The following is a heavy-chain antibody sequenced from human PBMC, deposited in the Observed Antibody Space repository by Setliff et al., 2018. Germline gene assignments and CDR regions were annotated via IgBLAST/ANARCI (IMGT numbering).Heavy chain of an antibody. CDR2: INTNTGNP. CDR3: ARGVYEYSYGYRGHYYYYMDV. J-gene: IGHJ6*03. V-gene: IGHV7-4-1*02. Sequence: VKVSCKTSGYTFTDFAMSWMRQAPGQGLEWMGWINTNTGNPSYAQGFTGRFVFSLDTSVSTAYLQISSLRAEDTAVYYCARGVYEYSYGYRGHYYYYMDVWGKGATVTVSS. D-gene: IGHD3-16*01. CDR1: GYTFTDFA.